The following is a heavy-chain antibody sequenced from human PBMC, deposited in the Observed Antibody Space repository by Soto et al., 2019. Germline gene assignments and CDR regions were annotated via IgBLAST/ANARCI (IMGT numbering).Heavy chain of an antibody. V-gene: IGHV1-69*13. Sequence: ASVKVSCKASGYTFTSYAISWVRQAPGQGLEWMGGIIPIFGTANYAQKFQGRVTITADESTSTAYMELSSLRSEDTAVYYCARDKSYCISTSCYTNYYGMDVWGQGTTVTVSS. D-gene: IGHD2-2*02. CDR2: IIPIFGTA. CDR1: GYTFTSYA. CDR3: ARDKSYCISTSCYTNYYGMDV. J-gene: IGHJ6*02.